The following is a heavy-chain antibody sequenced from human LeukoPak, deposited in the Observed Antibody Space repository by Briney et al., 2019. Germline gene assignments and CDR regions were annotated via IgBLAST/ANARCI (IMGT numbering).Heavy chain of an antibody. CDR3: LSGPGH. Sequence: SGGSLTLSCGPAVFIFRNYWVGWVRHARGEGREWVTYINEDRSEKYYVDSVEGRFNISRQNANNSVYLHMHILRADDTAVFHCLSGPGHWGQGALVTAS. CDR1: VFIFRNYW. CDR2: INEDRSEK. J-gene: IGHJ4*02. V-gene: IGHV3-7*01.